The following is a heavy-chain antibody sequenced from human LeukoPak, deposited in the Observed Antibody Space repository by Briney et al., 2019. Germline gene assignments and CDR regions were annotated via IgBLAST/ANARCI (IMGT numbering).Heavy chain of an antibody. J-gene: IGHJ6*03. CDR2: IYYSGST. Sequence: SETLSLTCTVSGGSISSSSYYWGWIRQPPGKGLEWIGSIYYSGSTYYNPSLKSRVTISVDTSKNQFSLKLSSVTAADTAVYYCARDATETDYYYYYYMDVWGKGTTVTVSS. D-gene: IGHD4-11*01. CDR1: GGSISSSSYY. CDR3: ARDATETDYYYYYYMDV. V-gene: IGHV4-39*07.